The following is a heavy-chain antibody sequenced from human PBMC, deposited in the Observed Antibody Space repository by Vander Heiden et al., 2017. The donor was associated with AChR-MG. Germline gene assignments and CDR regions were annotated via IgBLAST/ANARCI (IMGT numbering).Heavy chain of an antibody. V-gene: IGHV1-18*01. CDR2: SSAYKANT. Sequence: QVHLVQSGAEVKKPGASVKVSCKASGYTFTSYGLSWVRQAPGQGLEWMGWSSAYKANTKYAQKLQDRVTMTTDTSTSTAYMELRSLRSDDTAVYYCARRAVVLDDAFDIWGQGTMVTVSS. CDR1: GYTFTSYG. D-gene: IGHD6-19*01. CDR3: ARRAVVLDDAFDI. J-gene: IGHJ3*02.